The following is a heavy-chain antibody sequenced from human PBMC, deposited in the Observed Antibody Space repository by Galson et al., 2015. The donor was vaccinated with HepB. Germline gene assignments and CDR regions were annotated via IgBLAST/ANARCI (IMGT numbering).Heavy chain of an antibody. CDR2: IIPILDIT. V-gene: IGHV1-69*04. CDR3: AREGGDIVAVPAPVGFDY. CDR1: GGTFSRYA. D-gene: IGHD2-2*01. J-gene: IGHJ4*02. Sequence: SVKVSCKASGGTFSRYAITWVRQAPGQGLAWKGRIIPILDITNYAQKFQGRVTITADKSTATDYMELRRLRSDGTAVYYCAREGGDIVAVPAPVGFDYWGQGTLVPVSS.